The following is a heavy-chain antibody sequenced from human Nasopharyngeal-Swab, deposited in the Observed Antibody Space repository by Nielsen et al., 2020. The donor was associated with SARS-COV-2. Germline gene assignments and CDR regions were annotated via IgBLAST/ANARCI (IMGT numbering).Heavy chain of an antibody. CDR2: ISDYNGNT. Sequence: ASVKVSCKASGYTFTSYGISWVRQATGRGLEWMGWISDYNGNTNYAQKLQGRVTMTADTSKSTAYMELRSLRSDDTAVYYCARDSSFTISYGMDVWGQGTTVTVSS. J-gene: IGHJ6*02. CDR1: GYTFTSYG. V-gene: IGHV1-18*01. D-gene: IGHD3-3*01. CDR3: ARDSSFTISYGMDV.